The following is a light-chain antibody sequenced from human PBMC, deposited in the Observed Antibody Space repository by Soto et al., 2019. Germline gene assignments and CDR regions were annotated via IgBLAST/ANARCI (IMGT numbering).Light chain of an antibody. J-gene: IGKJ2*01. Sequence: AIQVTQSPSSLSASVGDRVTITCRASQDISKDLGWYQQKPGRAPELLLYAASTLQSGVPSRFSGSGSATEFTLTISSLQPEDFATYYCLQDYNYPFTFGQGTKLEIK. CDR3: LQDYNYPFT. CDR2: AAS. CDR1: QDISKD. V-gene: IGKV1-6*01.